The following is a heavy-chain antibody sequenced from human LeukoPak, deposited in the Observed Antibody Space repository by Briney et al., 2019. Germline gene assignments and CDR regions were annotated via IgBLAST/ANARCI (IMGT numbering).Heavy chain of an antibody. J-gene: IGHJ3*02. V-gene: IGHV3-74*01. D-gene: IGHD3-10*01. Sequence: GGSLRLSCAASGFTFSSYWMHWVRHAPGKGLVWVSRINTDGSSTSYADSVKGRFTISRDNAKNTLYLQMNSLRAEDTAVYYCAKNYYGSGSYYNAGAFDSWGQGTMVTVSS. CDR3: AKNYYGSGSYYNAGAFDS. CDR2: INTDGSST. CDR1: GFTFSSYW.